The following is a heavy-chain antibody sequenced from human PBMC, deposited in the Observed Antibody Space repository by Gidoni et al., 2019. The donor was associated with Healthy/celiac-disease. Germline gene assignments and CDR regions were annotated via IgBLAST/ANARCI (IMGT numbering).Heavy chain of an antibody. D-gene: IGHD3-10*01. CDR1: GFTFSGSA. J-gene: IGHJ4*02. Sequence: EVQLVESGGGLVQPGGSLKLSCAASGFTFSGSAMHWVRQASGKGLEWVGRIRSKANSYATAYAASVKGRFTISRDDSKNTAYLQMNSLKTEDTAVYYCTCYYYGSGSCDYWGQGTLVTVSS. CDR3: TCYYYGSGSCDY. V-gene: IGHV3-73*01. CDR2: IRSKANSYAT.